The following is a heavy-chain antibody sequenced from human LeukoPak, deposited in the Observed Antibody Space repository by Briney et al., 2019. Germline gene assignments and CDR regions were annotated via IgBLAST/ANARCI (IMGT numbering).Heavy chain of an antibody. CDR1: GFTFSSYS. D-gene: IGHD6-13*01. CDR3: VKVDIAAAGTFDY. Sequence: GGSLRLSCAASGFTFSSYSMNWVRQAPGKGLEWVSAISGSGGSTYYADSVKGRFTISRDNSKNTLYLQMNSLRAEDTAVYYCVKVDIAAAGTFDYWGQGTLVTVSS. V-gene: IGHV3-23*01. CDR2: ISGSGGST. J-gene: IGHJ4*02.